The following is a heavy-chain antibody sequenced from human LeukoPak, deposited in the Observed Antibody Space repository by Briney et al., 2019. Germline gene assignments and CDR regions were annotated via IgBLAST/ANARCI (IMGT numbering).Heavy chain of an antibody. J-gene: IGHJ6*02. V-gene: IGHV1-46*01. CDR1: GYTFPSYF. CDR2: INPTGGST. CDR3: ARVLEWSYYYYYGMDV. D-gene: IGHD3-3*01. Sequence: ASVKVSYKASGYTFPSYFMHWVRQAPGQGLEWMVIINPTGGSTTYAQKFQGRVTMTRDTSISTAYMELSRLRSDDTAVYYCARVLEWSYYYYYGMDVWGQGTTVTVSS.